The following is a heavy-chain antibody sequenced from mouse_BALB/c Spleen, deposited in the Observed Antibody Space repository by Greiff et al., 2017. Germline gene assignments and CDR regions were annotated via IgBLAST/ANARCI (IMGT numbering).Heavy chain of an antibody. Sequence: VQLQQSGTVLARPGASVKMSCKASGYSFTSYWMHWVKQRPGQGLEWIGAIYPGNSDTSYNQKFKGKAKLTAVTSASTAYMELSSLTNEDSAVYYCTREYGNDAMDYWGQGTSVTVSS. CDR2: IYPGNSDT. D-gene: IGHD2-10*02. V-gene: IGHV1-5*01. CDR1: GYSFTSYW. J-gene: IGHJ4*01. CDR3: TREYGNDAMDY.